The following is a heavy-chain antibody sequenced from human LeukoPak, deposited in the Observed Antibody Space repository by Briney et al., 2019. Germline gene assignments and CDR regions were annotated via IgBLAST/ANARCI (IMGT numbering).Heavy chain of an antibody. CDR2: ISSSSSYI. V-gene: IGHV3-21*01. D-gene: IGHD2-2*01. Sequence: GGSLRLSCAASGFTFSSYSMMWVRQAPGKGLEWVSSISSSSSYIYYADSVKGRFTISRDNAKNSLYLQMNSLRAEDTAVYYCARDLGGAREEYCSSTSCYEGGQGTLVTVSS. CDR3: ARDLGGAREEYCSSTSCYE. J-gene: IGHJ4*02. CDR1: GFTFSSYS.